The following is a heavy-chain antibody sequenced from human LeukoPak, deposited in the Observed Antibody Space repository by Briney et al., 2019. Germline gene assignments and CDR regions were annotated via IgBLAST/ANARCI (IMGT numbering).Heavy chain of an antibody. CDR2: ISCTGST. J-gene: IGHJ4*02. CDR1: GGSISTYY. V-gene: IGHV4-59*01. CDR3: ARGAVLDY. Sequence: SETLSLTCTVSGGSISTYYWSWIRQPPGEGLEWGGYISCTGSTNYNTSLRGRVTISLDTSKNQFSLKLSSVTAADTAVYYCARGAVLDYWGQGTLVTVSS. D-gene: IGHD6-19*01.